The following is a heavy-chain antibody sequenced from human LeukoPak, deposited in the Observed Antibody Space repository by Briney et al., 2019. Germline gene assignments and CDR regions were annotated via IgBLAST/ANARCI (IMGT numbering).Heavy chain of an antibody. CDR1: GGSFSGYY. D-gene: IGHD1-1*01. CDR3: ARVRYGVHQLGAFDI. CDR2: INHSGST. J-gene: IGHJ3*02. Sequence: SETLSLTCAVYGGSFSGYYWSWIRQPPGKGLEWIGEINHSGSTNYNPSLKSRVTISVDTSKNQFSLKLSSVTAADTAVYYCARVRYGVHQLGAFDIWGQGTMVTVSS. V-gene: IGHV4-34*01.